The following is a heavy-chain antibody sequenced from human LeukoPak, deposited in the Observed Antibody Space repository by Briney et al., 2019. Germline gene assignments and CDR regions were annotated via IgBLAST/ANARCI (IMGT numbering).Heavy chain of an antibody. CDR3: ARDLEDYYDSSGYYLCY. CDR1: GYTFTSYY. Sequence: ASVKVSCKASGYTFTSYYMHWVRQAPGQGLEWMGIINPSGGSTSYAQKFQGRVNMTRDTSTSTVYMELSSLRSEDTAVYYCARDLEDYYDSSGYYLCYWGQGTLVTVSS. D-gene: IGHD3-22*01. V-gene: IGHV1-46*01. J-gene: IGHJ4*02. CDR2: INPSGGST.